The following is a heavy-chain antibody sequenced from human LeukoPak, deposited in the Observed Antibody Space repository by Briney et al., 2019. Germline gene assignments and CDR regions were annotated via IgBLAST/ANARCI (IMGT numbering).Heavy chain of an antibody. CDR1: GYSFTSYW. Sequence: GESLKISCKGSGYSFTSYWIGWVRQMPGKGLEWMGIICPGDSDTRYSPSFQGQVTISADKSISTAYLQWSSLKASDTAMYYCARQRSGRGWLQDWFDPWGQGTLVTVSS. D-gene: IGHD6-19*01. J-gene: IGHJ5*02. CDR3: ARQRSGRGWLQDWFDP. V-gene: IGHV5-51*01. CDR2: ICPGDSDT.